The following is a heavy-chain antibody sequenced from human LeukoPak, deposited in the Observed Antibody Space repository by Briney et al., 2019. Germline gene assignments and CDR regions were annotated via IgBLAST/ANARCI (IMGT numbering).Heavy chain of an antibody. V-gene: IGHV3-74*01. Sequence: PGGSLRLSCAASGFTFSSYWMHWVRQAPGKGLVWVSRINSDGSSTSYADSVKGRFTISRDNAKNTLYLQMNSLRAEDTAVYYCARVPLYSGYDYGVYFDYWGQGTLVTVSS. CDR3: ARVPLYSGYDYGVYFDY. CDR2: INSDGSST. J-gene: IGHJ4*02. CDR1: GFTFSSYW. D-gene: IGHD5-12*01.